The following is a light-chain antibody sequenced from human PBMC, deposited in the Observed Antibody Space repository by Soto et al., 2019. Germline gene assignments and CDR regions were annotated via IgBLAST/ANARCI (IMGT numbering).Light chain of an antibody. J-gene: IGKJ5*01. CDR3: QQLHGYPIT. CDR2: AES. CDR1: QGIDTS. V-gene: IGKV1-9*01. Sequence: ILLTQSPSSLSASVGDRVTITCRASQGIDTSLAWYQQKPGKAPKLLIYAESNFQSGVPSRFSGSGSGTHFTLTISSLQPEDFATYYCQQLHGYPITFGQGTRLEI.